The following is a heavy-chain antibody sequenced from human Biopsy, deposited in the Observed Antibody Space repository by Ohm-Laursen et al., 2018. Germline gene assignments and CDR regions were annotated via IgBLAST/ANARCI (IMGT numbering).Heavy chain of an antibody. D-gene: IGHD3-22*01. CDR2: IFYRGST. CDR3: ARDYDTSGYYYVS. J-gene: IGHJ5*02. Sequence: TLSLTCTVSGGSISNNNYYWGWIRQPPGKGLEWIGSIFYRGSTHYKPSLKSRVNISVDTSKNQFSLKLNSVTPADTAVYYCARDYDTSGYYYVSWGQGTLVTVSS. CDR1: GGSISNNNYY. V-gene: IGHV4-39*01.